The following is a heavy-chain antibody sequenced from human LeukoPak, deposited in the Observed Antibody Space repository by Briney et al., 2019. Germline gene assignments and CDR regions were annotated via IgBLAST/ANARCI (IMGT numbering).Heavy chain of an antibody. D-gene: IGHD6-19*01. J-gene: IGHJ4*02. Sequence: GGSLRLSCSASGFTFSTYAMHCVRQAPRKGLEYVSAISSYGGSTYYADSVKGRFTISRDNSKNTLYLQMSSLRAEDTAVYYCVPLPIAVAGTHLLDYWGQGTLVTVSS. CDR2: ISSYGGST. V-gene: IGHV3-64D*09. CDR3: VPLPIAVAGTHLLDY. CDR1: GFTFSTYA.